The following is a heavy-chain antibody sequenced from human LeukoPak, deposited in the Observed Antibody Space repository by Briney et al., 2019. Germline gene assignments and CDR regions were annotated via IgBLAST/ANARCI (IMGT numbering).Heavy chain of an antibody. Sequence: GGSLRLSCAASGFTFDDYAMHWVRQAPGKGLEWVSGISWNSGSIGYADSVKGRFTISRDNAKNSLYLQMNSLRAEDTAFYYCAKHGRSGWYFDYWGQGTLVTVSS. V-gene: IGHV3-9*01. CDR3: AKHGRSGWYFDY. D-gene: IGHD6-19*01. CDR1: GFTFDDYA. J-gene: IGHJ4*02. CDR2: ISWNSGSI.